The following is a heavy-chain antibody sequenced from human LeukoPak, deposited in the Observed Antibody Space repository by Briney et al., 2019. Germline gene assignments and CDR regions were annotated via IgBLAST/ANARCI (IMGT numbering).Heavy chain of an antibody. J-gene: IGHJ4*02. V-gene: IGHV1-2*02. CDR3: ARGTIFGVVRFDY. CDR2: INPNSGGT. D-gene: IGHD3-3*01. CDR1: GYTFTGYY. Sequence: GASVKVSCKASGYTFTGYYMHWVRQAPGQGLEWMGWINPNSGGTNYAQKFQGRVTMTRDTSISTAYMELSRLRSDDTAVYYCARGTIFGVVRFDYWGQGTLVTVSS.